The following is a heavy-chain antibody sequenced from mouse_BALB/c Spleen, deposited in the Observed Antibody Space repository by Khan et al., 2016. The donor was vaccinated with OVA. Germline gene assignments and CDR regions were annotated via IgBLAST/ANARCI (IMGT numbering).Heavy chain of an antibody. CDR1: GYTFTNYV. CDR2: INPYNAGT. J-gene: IGHJ3*01. V-gene: IGHV1S136*01. D-gene: IGHD4-1*01. CDR3: AREASNWDFSVAY. Sequence: EVQLQQSGPELVKPGASVKMSCKASGYTFTNYVMHWVKQKPGQGLEWIGYINPYNAGTRYNEKFKGKATLTSDKSSTTAYMELSRLTSEDSAVYYCAREASNWDFSVAYWGQGTLVTVSA.